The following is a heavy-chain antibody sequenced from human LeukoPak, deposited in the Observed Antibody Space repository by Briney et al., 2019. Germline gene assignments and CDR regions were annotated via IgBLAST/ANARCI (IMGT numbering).Heavy chain of an antibody. J-gene: IGHJ4*02. V-gene: IGHV1-46*02. Sequence: ASVKVSCKASGYTFNIYYIHWVRQAPGQGLEWMGIINPSGGSTIYTQKFQGRVTMTSDTSTSTVYMELSSPRSEDTAVYYCARKGSGWYVFDYWGQGTLVTVSP. CDR2: INPSGGST. CDR3: ARKGSGWYVFDY. D-gene: IGHD6-19*01. CDR1: GYTFNIYY.